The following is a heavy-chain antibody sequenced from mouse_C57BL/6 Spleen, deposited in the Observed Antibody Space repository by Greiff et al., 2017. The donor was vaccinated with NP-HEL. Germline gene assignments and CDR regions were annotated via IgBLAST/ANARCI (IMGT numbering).Heavy chain of an antibody. CDR2: INPSSGYT. CDR3: AREVDYGNSFAY. V-gene: IGHV1-4*01. CDR1: GYTFTSYT. Sequence: VQLQQSGAELARPGASVKMSCKASGYTFTSYTMHWVKQRPGQGLEWIGYINPSSGYTKYNQKFKDKATLTADKSSSTAYLPLSRLTSEDSADYCCAREVDYGNSFAYWGQGTLVTVST. J-gene: IGHJ3*01. D-gene: IGHD2-1*01.